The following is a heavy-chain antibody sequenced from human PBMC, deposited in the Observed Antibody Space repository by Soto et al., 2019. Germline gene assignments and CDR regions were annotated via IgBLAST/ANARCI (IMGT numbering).Heavy chain of an antibody. Sequence: GESLKISCKGSGYSFTSYWIGWVRQMPGKGLEWMGIIYPGDSDTRYSPSFQGQVTISADKSISTAYLQWSSLKASDTAMYYCARPTSSGIYYYGMDVWGQGTTVTVSS. J-gene: IGHJ6*02. D-gene: IGHD3-22*01. CDR3: ARPTSSGIYYYGMDV. V-gene: IGHV5-51*01. CDR2: IYPGDSDT. CDR1: GYSFTSYW.